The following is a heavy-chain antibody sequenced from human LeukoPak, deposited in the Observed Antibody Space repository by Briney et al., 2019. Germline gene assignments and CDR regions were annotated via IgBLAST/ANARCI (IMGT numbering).Heavy chain of an antibody. V-gene: IGHV1-8*01. CDR2: MNPNSGNT. CDR3: ARDIAAAGTGIDY. CDR1: GYTFTSYD. Sequence: ASVKVSCKASGYTFTSYDINWVRQATGQGLEWMGWMNPNSGNTGYAQKFQGRVTMTRNTSMSTAYMELSSLRSEDTAVYYCARDIAAAGTGIDYWGQGTLVTVSS. D-gene: IGHD6-13*01. J-gene: IGHJ4*02.